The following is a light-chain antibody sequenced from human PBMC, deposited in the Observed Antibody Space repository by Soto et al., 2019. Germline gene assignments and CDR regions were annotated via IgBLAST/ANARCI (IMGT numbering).Light chain of an antibody. Sequence: QSVLTQPASVSGSPGQSITISCTGTSSDVGSYNLVSWYQQHPDKAPKLMIYEVSKRPSGVSNRFSGSKSGNTASLTISGLQAEDEADYYCCSYAGSKVFGTGTKVTVL. CDR1: SSDVGSYNL. CDR2: EVS. CDR3: CSYAGSKV. V-gene: IGLV2-23*02. J-gene: IGLJ1*01.